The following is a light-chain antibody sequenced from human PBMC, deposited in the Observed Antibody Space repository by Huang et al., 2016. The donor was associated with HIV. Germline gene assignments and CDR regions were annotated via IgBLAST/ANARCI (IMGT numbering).Light chain of an antibody. CDR3: QQRSSGVT. V-gene: IGKV3-11*01. CDR1: QSVGNY. Sequence: IVLTPSPATLSWYPGERVTLSCRASQSVGNYIAWYQQHPGQSPKLLIYDTSNRATGTPVRFSGSGSGTDFTLTISSLESEDFALYYCQQRSSGVTFGGGTKVQVK. CDR2: DTS. J-gene: IGKJ4*01.